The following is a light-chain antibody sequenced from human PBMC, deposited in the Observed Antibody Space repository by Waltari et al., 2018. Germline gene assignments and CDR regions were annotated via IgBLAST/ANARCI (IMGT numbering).Light chain of an antibody. CDR2: DSS. V-gene: IGKV3-20*01. CDR1: QSVSRA. Sequence: EIVLTQSPGTLSLSPGERATLPCRASQSVSRALACYQQKPGQAPRLTIYDSSSRATCIPDRFSGSGSGTDFSLTISRLEPEDFAVYYCQKYGTLPATFGQGTKVEIK. J-gene: IGKJ1*01. CDR3: QKYGTLPAT.